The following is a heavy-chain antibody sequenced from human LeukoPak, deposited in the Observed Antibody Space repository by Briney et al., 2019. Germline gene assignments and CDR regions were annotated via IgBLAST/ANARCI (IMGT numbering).Heavy chain of an antibody. CDR2: ISSSGSTI. J-gene: IGHJ4*02. Sequence: GGSLGLSCAASGFTFSSYEMNWVRQAPGKGLEWVSYISSSGSTIYYADSVKGRFTISRDNAKNSLYLQMNSLRAEDTAVYYCARDGTPIHYYDSSGYQYDYWGQGTLVTVSS. CDR3: ARDGTPIHYYDSSGYQYDY. D-gene: IGHD3-22*01. V-gene: IGHV3-48*03. CDR1: GFTFSSYE.